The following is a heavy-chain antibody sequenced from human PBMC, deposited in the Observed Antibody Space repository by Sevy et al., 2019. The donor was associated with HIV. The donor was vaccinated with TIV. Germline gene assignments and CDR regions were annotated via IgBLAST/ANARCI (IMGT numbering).Heavy chain of an antibody. CDR1: GFTFSSYS. J-gene: IGHJ6*02. CDR3: ARNPPRIGYYGMDV. D-gene: IGHD3-16*01. Sequence: GGSLRLSCAASGFTFSSYSMNWDRQAPGKGLEWVSSISSSSSYIYYADSVKGRFTISRDNAKNSLYLQMNSLRAEDTAVYYCARNPPRIGYYGMDVWGQGTTVTVSS. V-gene: IGHV3-21*01. CDR2: ISSSSSYI.